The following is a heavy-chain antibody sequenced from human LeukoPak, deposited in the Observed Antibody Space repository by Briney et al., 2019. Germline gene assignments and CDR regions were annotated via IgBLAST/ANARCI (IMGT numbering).Heavy chain of an antibody. V-gene: IGHV3-21*01. CDR3: AKVEDDYDRSGQYYFDY. J-gene: IGHJ4*02. D-gene: IGHD3-22*01. Sequence: AGGSLRLSCAASGFIFSSYGMNWVRQAPGKGLEWVSSIRSSSSDIYYADSVKGRFAISRDNAKNSLYLQMNSLRAEDTAVYYCAKVEDDYDRSGQYYFDYWGQGTLVTASS. CDR2: IRSSSSDI. CDR1: GFIFSSYG.